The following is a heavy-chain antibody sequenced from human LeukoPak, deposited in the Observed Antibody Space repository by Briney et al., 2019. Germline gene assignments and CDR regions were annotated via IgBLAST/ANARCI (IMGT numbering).Heavy chain of an antibody. D-gene: IGHD6-19*01. J-gene: IGHJ4*02. CDR3: ASRSHKTIVGADTREVGDY. Sequence: ASVKVSCKVSGYTLTELSMHWVRQAPGKGLEWMGGFDPEDGETIYAQKFQGRVTMTEDTSTDTAYMDLISLRSEDTAVYYCASRSHKTIVGADTREVGDYWGQGTLVTVSS. CDR1: GYTLTELS. V-gene: IGHV1-24*01. CDR2: FDPEDGET.